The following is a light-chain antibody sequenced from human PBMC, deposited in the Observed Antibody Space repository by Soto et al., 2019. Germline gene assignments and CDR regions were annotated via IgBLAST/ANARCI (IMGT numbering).Light chain of an antibody. J-gene: IGLJ3*02. V-gene: IGLV2-14*01. Sequence: QSALTQPASVSVSPGQSITISCTGTSSDVGGYNYVSWYQQHPGKAPKLMIYDVSNRPSGVSNRFSGSKSGNTASLTISGLQAEDEADYYCSSYTSSWVFGGGTKLTVL. CDR3: SSYTSSWV. CDR2: DVS. CDR1: SSDVGGYNY.